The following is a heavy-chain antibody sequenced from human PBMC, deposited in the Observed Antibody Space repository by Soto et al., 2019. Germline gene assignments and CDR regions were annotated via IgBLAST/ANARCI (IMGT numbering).Heavy chain of an antibody. V-gene: IGHV1-46*01. CDR2: IDPSGGKT. Sequence: ASVKVSCKSSGYTFTRDQIHWVRQAPGQGLEWMGMIDPSGGKTNYAQKFQGRVTMTRDTSTSTVYMALSSLRSEDTAIYFCARVMRSLLSITALDTWGQGTLVTVSS. CDR1: GYTFTRDQ. CDR3: ARVMRSLLSITALDT. J-gene: IGHJ5*02. D-gene: IGHD5-18*01.